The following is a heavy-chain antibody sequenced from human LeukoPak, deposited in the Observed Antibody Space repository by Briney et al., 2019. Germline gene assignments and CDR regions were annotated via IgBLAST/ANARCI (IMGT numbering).Heavy chain of an antibody. CDR2: INHSGST. CDR1: GGSFSGYY. D-gene: IGHD3-3*01. CDR3: ARGSNHDFWSGYYTVAYHYMDV. Sequence: SETLSLTCAVYGGSFSGYYWSWIRQPPGKGLEWIGEINHSGSTNYNPSLKSRVTISIDTSKNQFSLKLSSVTAADTAVYYRARGSNHDFWSGYYTVAYHYMDVWDKGTTVTVSS. V-gene: IGHV4-34*01. J-gene: IGHJ6*03.